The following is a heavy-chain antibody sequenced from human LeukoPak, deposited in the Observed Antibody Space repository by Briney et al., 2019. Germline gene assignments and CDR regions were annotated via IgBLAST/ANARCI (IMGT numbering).Heavy chain of an antibody. Sequence: SVKVSCKASGGTFSSYAISWVRQAPGQGLEWMGGIIPIFGTANYAQKFQGRVTITADESTSTAYMELSSLRSEDTAVYYCAREKFPGYNYGTFDYWGQGTLVTVSS. CDR2: IIPIFGTA. J-gene: IGHJ4*02. CDR3: AREKFPGYNYGTFDY. D-gene: IGHD5-18*01. CDR1: GGTFSSYA. V-gene: IGHV1-69*01.